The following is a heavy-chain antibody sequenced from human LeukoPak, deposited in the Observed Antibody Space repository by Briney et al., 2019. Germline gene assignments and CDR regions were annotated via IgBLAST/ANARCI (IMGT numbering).Heavy chain of an antibody. CDR1: GFTFSSYG. V-gene: IGHV3-30*18. D-gene: IGHD6-13*01. Sequence: PGRSLRLSCAASGFTFSSYGMHWVRQAPGKGLEWVAVISYDGSNKYYADSVKGRFTISRDNSKNTVSLQMNSLRAEDTAVYYCAKEGAGIAGTGYFDYWGQGTLVTVSS. J-gene: IGHJ4*02. CDR2: ISYDGSNK. CDR3: AKEGAGIAGTGYFDY.